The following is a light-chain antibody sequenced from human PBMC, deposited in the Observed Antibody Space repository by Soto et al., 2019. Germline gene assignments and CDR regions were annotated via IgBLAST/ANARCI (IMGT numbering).Light chain of an antibody. Sequence: DIQMTQSPSSLSASVGDRITINCRASQSVSKYLNWYQHKLGKAPELLIYAASSLYSGVPSRFSRSGSGTYLTLTISNLPPEDSASYYCQQTYTSPGTFGQGTKVEIK. CDR1: QSVSKY. J-gene: IGKJ1*01. CDR3: QQTYTSPGT. V-gene: IGKV1-39*01. CDR2: AAS.